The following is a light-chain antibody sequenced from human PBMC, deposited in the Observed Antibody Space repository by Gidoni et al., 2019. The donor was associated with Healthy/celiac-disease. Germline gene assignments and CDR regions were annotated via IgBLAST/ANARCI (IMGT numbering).Light chain of an antibody. CDR1: QSISSY. V-gene: IGKV1-39*01. J-gene: IGKJ1*01. Sequence: DIQMTQSPSSLSASVGDRVTITCRESQSISSYLNLYQQKPGKAPKLLIYAASSLQSGVPSRFSGSGSGSDFTLTISSLQPEDFATYYCQQSYSTPTFXQXTKVEIK. CDR2: AAS. CDR3: QQSYSTPT.